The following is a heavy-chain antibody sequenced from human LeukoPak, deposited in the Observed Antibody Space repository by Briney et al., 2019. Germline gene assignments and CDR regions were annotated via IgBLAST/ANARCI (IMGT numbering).Heavy chain of an antibody. J-gene: IGHJ3*02. D-gene: IGHD4-23*01. CDR3: AAERYGGISDCCNFEI. CDR1: GFTSSTSA. CDR2: IIVGTGTT. V-gene: IGHV1-58*01. Sequence: SVKVSCKSSGFTSSTSAVQWVRQARGQRLEWIGWIIVGTGTTNYAQSLQGRLTITRDMSTNTAYMELSSLRSEDTAVYYCAAERYGGISDCCNFEIWGQGTMVTVSS.